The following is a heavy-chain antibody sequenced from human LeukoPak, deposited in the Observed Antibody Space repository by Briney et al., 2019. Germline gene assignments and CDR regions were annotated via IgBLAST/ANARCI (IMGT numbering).Heavy chain of an antibody. CDR2: IKSKTDGGTT. V-gene: IGHV3-15*01. Sequence: GGSLRLSCAASGFTFSNAWMSRVRQAPGKGLEWVGRIKSKTDGGTTDYAAPVKGRFTISGDDSKNTLYLQMNSLKTEDTAVYYCTTDELQSGPYYFDYWGQGTLVTVSS. CDR3: TTDELQSGPYYFDY. J-gene: IGHJ4*02. D-gene: IGHD5-24*01. CDR1: GFTFSNAW.